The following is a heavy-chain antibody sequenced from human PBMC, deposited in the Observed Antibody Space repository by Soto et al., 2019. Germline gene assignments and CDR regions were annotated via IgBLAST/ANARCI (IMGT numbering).Heavy chain of an antibody. Sequence: PSETLSLTCTVSGGSVTSGTYYWSWIRQPPGKGLEWIGYIFYTGSTNYNPSLKSRVTIAIDTSKNQFSLKLSSVTAADTAVYYCARGVGHFMVVPSRFDYWGQGTLVTVSS. CDR2: IFYTGST. D-gene: IGHD2-21*01. CDR3: ARGVGHFMVVPSRFDY. J-gene: IGHJ4*02. CDR1: GGSVTSGTYY. V-gene: IGHV4-61*01.